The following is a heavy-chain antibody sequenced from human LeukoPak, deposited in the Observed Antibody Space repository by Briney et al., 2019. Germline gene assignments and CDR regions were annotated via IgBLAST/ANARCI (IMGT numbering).Heavy chain of an antibody. J-gene: IGHJ4*02. CDR3: ASLTLSGARGGPEFDY. Sequence: PSETLSLTCTVSGGSFSNYYWSWIRQPPGKGLEYIGYIYYSGSTNYNPPLQSRVTISVDTSKNQFSLRLSAVTAADTAVYYCASLTLSGARGGPEFDYWGQGTLVIVSS. CDR2: IYYSGST. CDR1: GGSFSNYY. V-gene: IGHV4-59*08. D-gene: IGHD7-27*01.